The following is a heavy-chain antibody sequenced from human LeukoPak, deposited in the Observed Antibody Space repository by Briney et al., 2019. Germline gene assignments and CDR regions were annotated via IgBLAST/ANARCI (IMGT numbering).Heavy chain of an antibody. J-gene: IGHJ5*02. CDR2: IYHSGST. CDR1: GGSISSGDYY. Sequence: SHTLSLTCTVSGGSISSGDYYWSWIRQPPGKGLEWIGYIYHSGSTYYSPSLKSRVTISVDRSKDQFSLKLSSVTAADTAVYYCARGTERASWFDPWGQGTLVTVSS. CDR3: ARGTERASWFDP. V-gene: IGHV4-30-2*01. D-gene: IGHD1-1*01.